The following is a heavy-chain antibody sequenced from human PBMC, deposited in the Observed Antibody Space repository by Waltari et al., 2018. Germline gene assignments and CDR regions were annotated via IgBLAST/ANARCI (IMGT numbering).Heavy chain of an antibody. CDR3: ARARGLGISHWYFDL. D-gene: IGHD7-27*01. V-gene: IGHV4-38-2*01. J-gene: IGHJ2*01. CDR2: IYHSGST. CDR1: GYSISSGYY. Sequence: QVQLQESGPGLVKPSETLSLTCAVSGYSISSGYYWGWIRQPPGKGLEWIGSIYHSGSTYYNPSLKSRVTISVDTSKNQFSLKLSSVTAADTAVYYCARARGLGISHWYFDLWGRGTLVTVSS.